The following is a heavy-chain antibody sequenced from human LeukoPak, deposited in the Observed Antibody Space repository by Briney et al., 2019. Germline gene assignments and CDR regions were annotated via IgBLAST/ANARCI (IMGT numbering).Heavy chain of an antibody. CDR2: INHSGST. Sequence: SETLSLTCAVYGGSFSGYYWSWIRQPPGKGLEWIGEINHSGSTNYNPSLKSRVTISVDTSKNQFSLKLSSVTAADTAVYYCARGAVLWFRPKLYYYYMDVWGEGTTVTVSS. CDR1: GGSFSGYY. CDR3: ARGAVLWFRPKLYYYYMDV. J-gene: IGHJ6*03. V-gene: IGHV4-34*01. D-gene: IGHD3-10*01.